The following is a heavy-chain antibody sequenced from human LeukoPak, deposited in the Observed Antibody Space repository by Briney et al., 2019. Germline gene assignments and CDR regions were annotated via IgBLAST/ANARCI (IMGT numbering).Heavy chain of an antibody. V-gene: IGHV4-39*01. CDR3: ARLGGSYSAEYLQH. D-gene: IGHD1-26*01. J-gene: IGHJ1*01. CDR1: GGSISSGGYY. CDR2: IYYTGST. Sequence: SETLSLTCTVSGGSISSGGYYWGWIRQPPGKGLEWIGSIYYTGSTYYNPSLESRLTISVDTSKNQFSLRLYSVTAADTAVYYCARLGGSYSAEYLQHWGQGTLVTVSS.